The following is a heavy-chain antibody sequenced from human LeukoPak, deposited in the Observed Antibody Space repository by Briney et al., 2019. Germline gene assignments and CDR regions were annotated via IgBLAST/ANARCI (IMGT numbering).Heavy chain of an antibody. J-gene: IGHJ6*02. V-gene: IGHV4-30-4*02. CDR3: ARMYDGYYYYGMDV. Sequence: SETLSLTCTVSGGSISSGDYYWSWIRQPPGKGLEWIGYIYYSGSTYYNPSLKSRVIISVDTSKNQFSLNLSSVTAADTAVYYCARMYDGYYYYGMDVWGQGTTVTVSS. D-gene: IGHD1-1*01. CDR1: GGSISSGDYY. CDR2: IYYSGST.